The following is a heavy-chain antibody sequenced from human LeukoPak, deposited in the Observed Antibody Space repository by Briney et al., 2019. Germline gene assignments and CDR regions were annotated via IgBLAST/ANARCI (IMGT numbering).Heavy chain of an antibody. Sequence: GGSLRLSCAASRFALNKFAMSWVRQAPGKGLEWVSAISASGDSTYYGDSVKGRFTISRDNAKNSLYLQMNSLRAEDTAVYYCSSGSLSNSYYYGMDVWGQGTTVTVSS. CDR1: RFALNKFA. J-gene: IGHJ6*02. V-gene: IGHV3-23*01. CDR3: SSGSLSNSYYYGMDV. D-gene: IGHD2-15*01. CDR2: ISASGDST.